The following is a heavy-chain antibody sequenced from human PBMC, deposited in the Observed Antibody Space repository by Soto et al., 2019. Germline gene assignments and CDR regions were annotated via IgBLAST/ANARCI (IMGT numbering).Heavy chain of an antibody. D-gene: IGHD6-13*01. J-gene: IGHJ3*01. CDR2: IYDAGTT. CDR1: GGSITNDGSY. V-gene: IGHV4-31*03. Sequence: QVRLQESGPGLVKPLETLSLTCTVSGGSITNDGSYWSWVRQHPGKGLEWIGYIYDAGTTYRNPSLKSRLSMSVDTSRKRFSLEMTSVTAADTAVYYCARLYAGTDAFEAWGQGTMVTVSS. CDR3: ARLYAGTDAFEA.